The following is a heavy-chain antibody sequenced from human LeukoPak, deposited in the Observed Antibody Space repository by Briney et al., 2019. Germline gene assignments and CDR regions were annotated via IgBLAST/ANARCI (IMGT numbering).Heavy chain of an antibody. D-gene: IGHD6-25*01. CDR2: ISSSSSYI. Sequence: GGSLRLSCAASGFTFSSYSMNWVRQAPGKGLEWVSSISSSSSYIYYADSVKGRFTISRDNAKNSLYLQMNSLRAEDTAVYYCAREERLAGEFDYWGQGTLVTVS. V-gene: IGHV3-21*01. CDR1: GFTFSSYS. CDR3: AREERLAGEFDY. J-gene: IGHJ4*02.